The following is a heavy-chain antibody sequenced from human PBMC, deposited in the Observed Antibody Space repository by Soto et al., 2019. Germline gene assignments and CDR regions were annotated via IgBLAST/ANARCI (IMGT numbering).Heavy chain of an antibody. V-gene: IGHV4-4*02. D-gene: IGHD2-2*01. CDR1: GGSISSSNW. Sequence: QVQLQESGPGLVKPSGTLSLTCAVSGGSISSSNWWSWVRQPPGKGLEWIGEIYHSGSTNYNPSLKSRVTISVDKSKNQFSLKLSSVTAADTAVYYCASTPIRANCSSTSCYAIGPDYWGQGTLVTVSS. CDR3: ASTPIRANCSSTSCYAIGPDY. J-gene: IGHJ4*02. CDR2: IYHSGST.